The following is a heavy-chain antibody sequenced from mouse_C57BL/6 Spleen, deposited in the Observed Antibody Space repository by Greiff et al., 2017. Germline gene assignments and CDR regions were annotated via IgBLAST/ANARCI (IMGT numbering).Heavy chain of an antibody. CDR3: ARYWDVRDWYFDV. D-gene: IGHD4-1*01. Sequence: QVQLQQSGAELVKPGASVKMSCKASGYTFTSYWITWVKQRPGQGLEWIGDIYPGSGSTNYNEKFKSKATLTVDTSSSTAYMQLSSLTSEDSAVYYCARYWDVRDWYFDVWGTGTTVTVSS. CDR2: IYPGSGST. CDR1: GYTFTSYW. V-gene: IGHV1-55*01. J-gene: IGHJ1*03.